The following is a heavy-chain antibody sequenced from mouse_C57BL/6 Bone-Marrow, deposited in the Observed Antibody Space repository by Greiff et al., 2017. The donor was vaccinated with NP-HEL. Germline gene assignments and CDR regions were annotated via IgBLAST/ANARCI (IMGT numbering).Heavy chain of an antibody. Sequence: VQLKQSGAELVRPGASVKLSCTASGFNIKDDYMHWVKQRPEQGLEWIGWIDPENGDTEYASKFQGKATITADTSSNTAYLQLSSLTSEDTAVYYCTTWDGNYGNYFDYWGQGTTLTVSS. CDR1: GFNIKDDY. J-gene: IGHJ2*01. CDR3: TTWDGNYGNYFDY. CDR2: IDPENGDT. D-gene: IGHD2-1*01. V-gene: IGHV14-4*01.